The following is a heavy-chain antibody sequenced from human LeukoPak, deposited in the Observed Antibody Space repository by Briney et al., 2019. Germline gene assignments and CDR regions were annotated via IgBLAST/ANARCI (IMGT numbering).Heavy chain of an antibody. Sequence: GGSLRLSCAASGFTFSSYSMNWVRQAPGKGLEWVSSISSSSSYIYYADSVKGRFTISRDNAKNSLYLQMNSLRAEDTAVYYCARDWVTTTGLKYYYYMDVWGKGTTVTVSS. CDR1: GFTFSSYS. CDR3: ARDWVTTTGLKYYYYMDV. D-gene: IGHD1-1*01. V-gene: IGHV3-21*01. J-gene: IGHJ6*03. CDR2: ISSSSSYI.